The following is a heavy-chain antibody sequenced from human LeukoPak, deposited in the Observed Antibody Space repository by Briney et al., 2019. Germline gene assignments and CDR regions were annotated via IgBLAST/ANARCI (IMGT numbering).Heavy chain of an antibody. Sequence: DSVKGRFTISRDNSKNTLYLQMNSLRAEDTAVYYCAGTMIVVEAFDYWGQGSLVTVSS. D-gene: IGHD3-22*01. J-gene: IGHJ4*02. CDR3: AGTMIVVEAFDY. V-gene: IGHV3-30*03.